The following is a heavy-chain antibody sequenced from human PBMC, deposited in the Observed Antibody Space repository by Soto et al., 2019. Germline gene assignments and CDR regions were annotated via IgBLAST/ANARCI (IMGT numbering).Heavy chain of an antibody. J-gene: IGHJ6*02. CDR2: ISAYNGNT. D-gene: IGHD3-3*01. Sequence: ASVKVSCKASGYTFTSYGISWVRQAPGQGLEWMGWISAYNGNTNYAQKLQGRVTMTTDTSTSTAYMELRSLRSDDTAVYYCARDHDVWSGSVPLDVWGQGTTVTVSS. CDR1: GYTFTSYG. CDR3: ARDHDVWSGSVPLDV. V-gene: IGHV1-18*01.